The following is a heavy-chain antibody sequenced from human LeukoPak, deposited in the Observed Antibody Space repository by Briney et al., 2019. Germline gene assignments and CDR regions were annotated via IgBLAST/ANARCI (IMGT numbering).Heavy chain of an antibody. J-gene: IGHJ4*02. CDR3: AKDLGYCSSTSCFLDY. V-gene: IGHV3-23*01. CDR1: GFTFSSYA. Sequence: GGSLRLSCAASGFTFSSYAMSWVRQAPGKGLEWVSAISGSGGSTYYADSVKGRFTISRDYSKNTLYLQMNSLRAEDTAVYYCAKDLGYCSSTSCFLDYWGQGTLVTVSS. D-gene: IGHD2-2*01. CDR2: ISGSGGST.